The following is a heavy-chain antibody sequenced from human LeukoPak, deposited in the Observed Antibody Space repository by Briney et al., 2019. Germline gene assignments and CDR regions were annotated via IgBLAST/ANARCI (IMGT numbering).Heavy chain of an antibody. Sequence: GASLQISFKGSGYSFTSYWIGWVRQMPGKGLEWMGIIHPGDSDTRYSPSFQGQVTISVGKSISTAYLQWSSLKASDTAMYYCAGLPHKYFDFWGQGSLVTVSS. CDR2: IHPGDSDT. CDR3: AGLPHKYFDF. V-gene: IGHV5-51*01. CDR1: GYSFTSYW. J-gene: IGHJ4*02. D-gene: IGHD1-14*01.